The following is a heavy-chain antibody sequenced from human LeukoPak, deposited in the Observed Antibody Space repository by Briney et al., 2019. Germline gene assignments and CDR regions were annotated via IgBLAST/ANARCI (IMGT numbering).Heavy chain of an antibody. J-gene: IGHJ6*02. CDR1: GGSISSYY. V-gene: IGHV4-59*01. CDR3: ARLLWFGELKLDYYGMDV. D-gene: IGHD3-10*01. Sequence: SETLSLTCTVSGGSISSYYWSWIRQPPGKGLEWIGYIYYSGSTNYNPSLKSRVTISVDTSKNQFSLKLSSVTAADTAVYYCARLLWFGELKLDYYGMDVRGQGTTVTVSS. CDR2: IYYSGST.